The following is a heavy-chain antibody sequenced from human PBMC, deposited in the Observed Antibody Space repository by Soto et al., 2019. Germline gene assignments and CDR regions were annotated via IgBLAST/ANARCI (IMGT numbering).Heavy chain of an antibody. CDR1: GFTFSSYD. Sequence: HPGGSLRLSCAASGFTFSSYDMHWVRQATGKGLEWVSAIGTAGDTYYPGSVKGRFTISRENAKNSLYLQMNSLRAGDTAVYYCARGGAAAYYYYMDVWGKGTTVTVSS. J-gene: IGHJ6*03. CDR2: IGTAGDT. CDR3: ARGGAAAYYYYMDV. D-gene: IGHD6-13*01. V-gene: IGHV3-13*01.